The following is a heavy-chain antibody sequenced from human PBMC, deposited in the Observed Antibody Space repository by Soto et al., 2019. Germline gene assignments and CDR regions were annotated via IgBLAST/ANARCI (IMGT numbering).Heavy chain of an antibody. CDR3: ARGKIRTGSSWYVGYDY. Sequence: SETLSLTCAVYGGSFSGYYWSWIRQPPGKGLEWIGEINHSGSTNYNPSLKSRLTISVDTSKNQFSLKLSSVTAADTAVYYCARGKIRTGSSWYVGYDYWGQGTLVTVS. J-gene: IGHJ4*02. D-gene: IGHD6-13*01. V-gene: IGHV4-34*01. CDR2: INHSGST. CDR1: GGSFSGYY.